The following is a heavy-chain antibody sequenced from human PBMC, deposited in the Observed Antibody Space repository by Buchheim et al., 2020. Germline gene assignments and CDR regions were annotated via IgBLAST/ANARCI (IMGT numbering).Heavy chain of an antibody. D-gene: IGHD3-10*01. CDR2: ISSSGSTI. CDR1: GGSFSGYY. J-gene: IGHJ6*02. V-gene: IGHV3-11*04. CDR3: ARRSGSYLGGMDV. Sequence: QVQLQQWGAGLLKPSETLSLTCAVYGGSFSGYYWSWIRQPPGKGLEWVSYISSSGSTIYYADSVKGRFTISRDNAKNTLYLQMNSLRAEDTAVYYCARRSGSYLGGMDVWGQGTT.